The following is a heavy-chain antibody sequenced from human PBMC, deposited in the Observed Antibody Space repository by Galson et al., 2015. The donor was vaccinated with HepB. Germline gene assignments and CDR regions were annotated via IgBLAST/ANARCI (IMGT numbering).Heavy chain of an antibody. J-gene: IGHJ4*02. CDR3: ARPVIGTVLGY. D-gene: IGHD4-11*01. V-gene: IGHV3-30-3*01. CDR1: GFSFRTYA. Sequence: SLRLSCAGSGFSFRTYALHWVRQAPGKGLEWVAVISYDGYKKYYADSVKGRFTISRDNSNNTLYLQMNSLRTEDTAVYYCARPVIGTVLGYWGQGTLVTVSS. CDR2: ISYDGYKK.